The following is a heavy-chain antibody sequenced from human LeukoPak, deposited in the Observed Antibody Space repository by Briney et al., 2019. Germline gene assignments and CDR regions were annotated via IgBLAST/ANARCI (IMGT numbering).Heavy chain of an antibody. D-gene: IGHD3-22*01. CDR2: IIPIFGTA. Sequence: EASVKVSCKASGGTFSSYAISWVRQAPGQGLEWMGGIIPIFGTANYAQKFQGRVTITADESTSTAYMELSSLRSEDTAVYYCARGYDGSGYHPDYWGQGTLVTVSS. CDR3: ARGYDGSGYHPDY. J-gene: IGHJ4*02. CDR1: GGTFSSYA. V-gene: IGHV1-69*13.